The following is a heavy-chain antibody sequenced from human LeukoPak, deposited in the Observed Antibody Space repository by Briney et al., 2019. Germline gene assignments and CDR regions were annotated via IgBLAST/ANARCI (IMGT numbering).Heavy chain of an antibody. V-gene: IGHV3-21*01. CDR2: ISSISSYI. Sequence: PGGSLRLSCAASGFTFSSYSMNWVRQAPGKGLEGGSSISSISSYIYYADSVKGRFTISTDNAKNSLYLQMNSLRGEDTAVCDCARDYDYGDGLFDYWGQGSLVTVSS. CDR1: GFTFSSYS. J-gene: IGHJ4*02. CDR3: ARDYDYGDGLFDY. D-gene: IGHD4-17*01.